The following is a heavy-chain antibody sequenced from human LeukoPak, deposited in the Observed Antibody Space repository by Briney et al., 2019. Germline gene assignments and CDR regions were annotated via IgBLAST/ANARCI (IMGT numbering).Heavy chain of an antibody. CDR3: ARRGNYYYGMDV. V-gene: IGHV4-39*01. Sequence: LSLTCTVSGGSISSSSYYWGWIRQPPGKGLEWIGSIYYSGSTYYNPSLKSRVTISVDTSKNQFSLKLSSVTAADTAVYYCARRGNYYYGMDVWGQGTTVTVSS. CDR1: GGSISSSSYY. J-gene: IGHJ6*02. CDR2: IYYSGST.